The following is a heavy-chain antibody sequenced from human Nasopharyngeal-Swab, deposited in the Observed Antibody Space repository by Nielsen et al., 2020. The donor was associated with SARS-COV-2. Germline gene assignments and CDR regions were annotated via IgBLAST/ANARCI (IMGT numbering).Heavy chain of an antibody. D-gene: IGHD1-26*01. V-gene: IGHV4-59*12. CDR1: GFSISRYY. CDR2: FSYSVIT. CDR3: AREVVGGLVDS. J-gene: IGHJ4*02. Sequence: AETLTLTCTVSGFSISRYYGGWIRQPPGKGLEWIGDFSYSVITHYNASLKSRVTISLDTSKNQFSLKLSSVTAADTGVYYCAREVVGGLVDSWGQGILVTVSS.